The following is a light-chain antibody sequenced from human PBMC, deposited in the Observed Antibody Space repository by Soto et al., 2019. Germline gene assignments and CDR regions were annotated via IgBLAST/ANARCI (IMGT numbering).Light chain of an antibody. CDR2: DVS. V-gene: IGLV2-14*01. J-gene: IGLJ2*01. Sequence: QSALTQPASVSGSPGQSITISCTGTSSDIGGYNYVSWYQQHPGKAPKLMIYDVSNRPSGVSNRFSGSKSGNTASLTISGLQAEDEADYYCSSQAVSSTLVFGGGTKAHRP. CDR1: SSDIGGYNY. CDR3: SSQAVSSTLV.